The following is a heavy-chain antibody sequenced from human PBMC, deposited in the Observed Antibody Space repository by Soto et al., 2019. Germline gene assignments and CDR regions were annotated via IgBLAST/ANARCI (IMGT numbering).Heavy chain of an antibody. D-gene: IGHD3-3*01. V-gene: IGHV3-30*18. J-gene: IGHJ6*03. CDR2: ISYDGSNK. CDR1: GFTFSSYG. CDR3: AKGASSITIFGVVPPAAWDYMDV. Sequence: GGSLRLSCAASGFTFSSYGMHWVRQAPGKGLEWVAVISYDGSNKYYADSVKGRFTISRDNSKNTLYLQMNSLRAEDTAVYYCAKGASSITIFGVVPPAAWDYMDVWGKGTTVTVSS.